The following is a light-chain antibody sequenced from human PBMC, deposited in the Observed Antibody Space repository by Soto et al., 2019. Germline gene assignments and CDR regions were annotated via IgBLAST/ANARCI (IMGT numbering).Light chain of an antibody. CDR1: QSVPSN. CDR3: QQYHSWPLT. J-gene: IGKJ4*01. CDR2: GIS. V-gene: IGKV3-15*01. Sequence: EIVMTQSPATLSVSPGERATLSCRARQSVPSNLAWYQQKPGQAPRLLIYGISTRATGIPARFSGSGSGTEFTLTISSLQPEDFAVYHCQQYHSWPLTFGGGTKVEVK.